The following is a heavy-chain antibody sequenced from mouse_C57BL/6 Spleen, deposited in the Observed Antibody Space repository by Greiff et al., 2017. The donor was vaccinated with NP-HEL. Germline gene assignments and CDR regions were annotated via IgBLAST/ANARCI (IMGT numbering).Heavy chain of an antibody. CDR2: ILPGSGST. CDR1: GYTFTGYW. V-gene: IGHV1-9*01. J-gene: IGHJ2*01. CDR3: ARPLYYSNYLVGYFDY. D-gene: IGHD2-5*01. Sequence: QVQLKQSGAELMKPGASVKLSCKATGYTFTGYWIEWVKQRPGHGLEWIGEILPGSGSTNYNEKFKGKATFTADTSSNTAYMQLSSLTTEDSAIYYCARPLYYSNYLVGYFDYWGQGTTLTVSS.